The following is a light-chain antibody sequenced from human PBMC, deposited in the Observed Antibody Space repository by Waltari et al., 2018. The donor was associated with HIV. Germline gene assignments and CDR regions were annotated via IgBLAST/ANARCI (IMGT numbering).Light chain of an antibody. CDR2: DVN. CDR1: SSAVGGYKY. Sequence: QSALTQSRPVSGSPGPSVTISCTGTSSAVGGYKYVSWYQQHPGKVPKRMIYDVNKRPSGVPDRFSGSKSANTASLTISGLQAEDEADYYCCSYAGSYTWVFGGGTKLTVL. J-gene: IGLJ3*02. V-gene: IGLV2-11*01. CDR3: CSYAGSYTWV.